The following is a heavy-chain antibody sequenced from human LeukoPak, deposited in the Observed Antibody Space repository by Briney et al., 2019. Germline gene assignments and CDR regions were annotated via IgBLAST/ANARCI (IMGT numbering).Heavy chain of an antibody. D-gene: IGHD6-13*01. Sequence: SETLSLTCTVSGGSISSSSYYWGWIRQPPGKGLEWIGSIYYSGSTYYNPSLKSRVTISVDTSKNQFSLKLSSVTAADTAVYYCARTYSSSRYGYYYYYYYMDVWGKGTTVTVSS. CDR1: GGSISSSSYY. CDR3: ARTYSSSRYGYYYYYYYMDV. V-gene: IGHV4-39*07. CDR2: IYYSGST. J-gene: IGHJ6*03.